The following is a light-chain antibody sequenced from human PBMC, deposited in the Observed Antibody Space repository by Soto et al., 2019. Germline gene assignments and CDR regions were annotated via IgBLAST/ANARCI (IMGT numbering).Light chain of an antibody. CDR2: GAS. J-gene: IGKJ1*01. Sequence: EIVLTQSPGTLSLSPGERATLSCRASQSVSSSYLAWYQQKPGQAPRLLIYGASSRATGIPDRFSGSGSGTDFTLTISRLEPEVFAVYYCQEYGSSPWTVGQGTKV. V-gene: IGKV3-20*01. CDR3: QEYGSSPWT. CDR1: QSVSSSY.